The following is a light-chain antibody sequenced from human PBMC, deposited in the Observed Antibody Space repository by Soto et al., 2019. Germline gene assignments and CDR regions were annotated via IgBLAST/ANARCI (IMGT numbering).Light chain of an antibody. CDR2: VDSDGSH. J-gene: IGLJ2*01. CDR3: QTWCIGIHVV. Sequence: QPVLTQSPSASASLGASVKLTCTLSSGHSSYAIAWHQQQPEKGPRYLMKVDSDGSHNKGDGIPDRFSGSSSGAERYLPISILQSEYEADYYCQTWCIGIHVVFGGVTKLTVL. V-gene: IGLV4-69*01. CDR1: SGHSSYA.